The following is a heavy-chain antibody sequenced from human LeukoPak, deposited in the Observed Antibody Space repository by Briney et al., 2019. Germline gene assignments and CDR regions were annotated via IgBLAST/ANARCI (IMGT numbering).Heavy chain of an antibody. CDR1: GFTFSSYS. D-gene: IGHD3-22*01. V-gene: IGHV3-21*01. CDR2: ISSSSSYI. CDR3: ARTLDTDYYDSSEGAFDI. Sequence: GGSLRLSCAASGFTFSSYSMNWVRQAPGKGLEWVPSISSSSSYIYYADSVKGRFTISRDNAKNSLYLQMNSLRAEDTAVYYCARTLDTDYYDSSEGAFDIWGQGTMVTVSS. J-gene: IGHJ3*02.